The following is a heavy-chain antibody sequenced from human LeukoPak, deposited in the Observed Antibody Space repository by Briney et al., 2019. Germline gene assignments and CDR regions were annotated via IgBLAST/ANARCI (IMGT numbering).Heavy chain of an antibody. CDR2: ISYSGIT. D-gene: IGHD3-3*01. J-gene: IGHJ5*02. V-gene: IGHV4-59*08. CDR1: GGSISGQY. Sequence: SEILSLTCTVSGGSISGQYWSWIRQPPGRGLEWIGYISYSGITKYNPSLKNRVTISIDTSKNQFSLKLSSMTAADTAVYYCARLRFLEWLFPWFDPWGQGTLVTVSS. CDR3: ARLRFLEWLFPWFDP.